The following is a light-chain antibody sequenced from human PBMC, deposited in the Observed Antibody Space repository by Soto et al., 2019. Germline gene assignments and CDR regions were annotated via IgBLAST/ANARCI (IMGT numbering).Light chain of an antibody. CDR3: QQYGSSPYT. Sequence: EIVLTQSPGTLSLSPGQRVTLSCRASQSVSSSYLAWYQQKPGQAPRLLIYGGSSRATGIPDRFSGSGSETDFTLTISRLEPEDFAVYYCQQYGSSPYTFGQGPKLEIK. V-gene: IGKV3-20*01. CDR1: QSVSSSY. J-gene: IGKJ2*01. CDR2: GGS.